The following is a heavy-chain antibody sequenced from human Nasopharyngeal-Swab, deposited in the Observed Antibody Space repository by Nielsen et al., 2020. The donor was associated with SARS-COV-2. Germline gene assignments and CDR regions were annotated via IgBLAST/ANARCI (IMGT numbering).Heavy chain of an antibody. Sequence: GGSLRLSCAASGFTISSYWMSWVRHAPGKGLEWVANIKQAGSEKYYVDSVKGRFTISRDNAKNSLYLQMNSLRAEDTAVYYCARAYGDYGNYYYGMDVWGQGPRSPSP. CDR3: ARAYGDYGNYYYGMDV. V-gene: IGHV3-7*02. CDR1: GFTISSYW. D-gene: IGHD4-17*01. CDR2: IKQAGSEK. J-gene: IGHJ6*02.